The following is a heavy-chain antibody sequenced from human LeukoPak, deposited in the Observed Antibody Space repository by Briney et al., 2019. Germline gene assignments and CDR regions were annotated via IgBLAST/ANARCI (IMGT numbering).Heavy chain of an antibody. V-gene: IGHV3-48*03. CDR2: ISSSGSDT. CDR3: AEISITIDGGV. Sequence: GGSLRLSCAASGFTFSSYAANWVRQAPGKGLEWVSYISSSGSDTYYADSVKGRFTISRDNAKNSLYLQMNSLRAEDTAVYYCAEISITIDGGVWGKGTTVTISS. D-gene: IGHD3-10*01. CDR1: GFTFSSYA. J-gene: IGHJ6*04.